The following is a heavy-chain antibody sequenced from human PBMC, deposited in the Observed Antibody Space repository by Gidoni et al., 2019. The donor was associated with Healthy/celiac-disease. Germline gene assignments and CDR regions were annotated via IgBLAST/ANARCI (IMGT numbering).Heavy chain of an antibody. V-gene: IGHV3-30*04. D-gene: IGHD3-16*01. CDR2: ISYDGSNK. Sequence: QVQLVESGGGVVQPGRSLRLSCAASGFTFSSYAMHGVRQAPGKGLEWVAVISYDGSNKYYADSVKGRFTISRDNSKNTLDLQMNSLRAEDTAVYYCAKGGTTFFHFDYWGQGTLVTVSS. CDR3: AKGGTTFFHFDY. J-gene: IGHJ4*02. CDR1: GFTFSSYA.